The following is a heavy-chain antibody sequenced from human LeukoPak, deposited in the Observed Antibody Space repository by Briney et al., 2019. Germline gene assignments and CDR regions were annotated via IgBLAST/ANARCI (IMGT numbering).Heavy chain of an antibody. D-gene: IGHD4-17*01. Sequence: GGSLRLSCAASGFTFSSYSMNWVRQAPGKGLEGVSYISSSSSTIYYADSVKGRFTISRDNAWNSLYLQMDSLRAEDTAVYYCARGRTDDYGDYFDYWGQGTLVTVSS. CDR1: GFTFSSYS. CDR2: ISSSSSTI. CDR3: ARGRTDDYGDYFDY. J-gene: IGHJ4*02. V-gene: IGHV3-48*04.